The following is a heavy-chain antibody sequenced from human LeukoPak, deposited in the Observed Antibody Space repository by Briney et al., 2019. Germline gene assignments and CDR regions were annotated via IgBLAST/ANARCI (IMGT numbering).Heavy chain of an antibody. CDR3: ARARGIQLFRLFVY. CDR1: GYTFTGYY. J-gene: IGHJ4*02. CDR2: INPNSGGT. V-gene: IGHV1-2*02. Sequence: ASVKVSCKASGYTFTGYYMHWVRQAPRQGLEWMGWINPNSGGTNYAQKFQGRVTMTRDTSISTAYMELSRLRSDDTAVYYCARARGIQLFRLFVYWGQGTLVTVSS. D-gene: IGHD5-18*01.